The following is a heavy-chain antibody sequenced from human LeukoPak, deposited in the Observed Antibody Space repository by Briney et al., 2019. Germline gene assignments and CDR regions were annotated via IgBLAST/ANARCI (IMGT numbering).Heavy chain of an antibody. CDR3: ARDALVATAYYYYYYMDV. Sequence: ASVKVSCKASGYTFSSYAMHWVRQAPGKGLEYVSAISSNGGSTYYANSVKGRFTISRDNSKNTLYLQMGSLRAEDMAVYYCARDALVATAYYYYYYMDVWGKGTTVTVSS. V-gene: IGHV3-64*01. CDR2: ISSNGGST. CDR1: GYTFSSYA. D-gene: IGHD5-12*01. J-gene: IGHJ6*03.